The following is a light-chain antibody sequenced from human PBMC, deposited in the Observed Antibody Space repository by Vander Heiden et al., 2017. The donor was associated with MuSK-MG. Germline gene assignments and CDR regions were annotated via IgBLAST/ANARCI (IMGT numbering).Light chain of an antibody. J-gene: IGLJ3*02. Sequence: QSALTQPASVSGSPGQTISISCTGSNSDVGAYNYVSWYQLRPGKAPKLILFEVTSRPSGISNRFSGSKSANTASLTISGLQDEDEADYYCCSYTTTTTWLFGGGTKVTVL. CDR3: CSYTTTTTWL. CDR2: EVT. V-gene: IGLV2-14*01. CDR1: NSDVGAYNY.